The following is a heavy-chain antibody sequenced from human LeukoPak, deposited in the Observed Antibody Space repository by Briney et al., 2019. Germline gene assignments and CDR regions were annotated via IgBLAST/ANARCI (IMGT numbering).Heavy chain of an antibody. J-gene: IGHJ4*01. Sequence: PGGSLRLSCAVTGFTFDDYAMHWVRQVPGKGLEWVSGIDWNSDSIGYADSVKGRFTTSRDSAKNSLYLQMNSLRPDDTALYYCSTDPRLLIYWGHGTLVTVSS. CDR1: GFTFDDYA. D-gene: IGHD2-8*01. CDR3: STDPRLLIY. V-gene: IGHV3-9*01. CDR2: IDWNSDSI.